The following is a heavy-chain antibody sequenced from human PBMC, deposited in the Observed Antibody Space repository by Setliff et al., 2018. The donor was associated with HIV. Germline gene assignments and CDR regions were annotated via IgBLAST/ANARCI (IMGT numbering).Heavy chain of an antibody. V-gene: IGHV4-4*07. Sequence: PSETLSLTCTLSGGSIGTYYWNWIRQPAGKGPEWIGRIYYTGNTEYNPSLKSRVIMSVDTSKIQFYLNLTSVTAADTAVYYCARRSSGYSFNIWGLGTMVTVSS. CDR1: GGSIGTYY. D-gene: IGHD3-22*01. J-gene: IGHJ3*02. CDR2: IYYTGNT. CDR3: ARRSSGYSFNI.